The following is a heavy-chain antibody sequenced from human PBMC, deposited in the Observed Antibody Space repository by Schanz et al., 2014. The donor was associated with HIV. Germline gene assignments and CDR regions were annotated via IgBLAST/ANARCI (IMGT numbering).Heavy chain of an antibody. CDR2: ITGSASST. J-gene: IGHJ4*02. V-gene: IGHV3-23*01. D-gene: IGHD6-19*01. CDR1: GFTFSSHA. CDR3: ATSSVPGPNYFDY. Sequence: EVQLLDSGGGLVQPGGSLRLSCEASGFTFSSHAMHWVRQAPGKGLEWVSVITGSASSTYYADSVKGRFTISRDNSKNTLFLQMNSLRVEDTAVYYCATSSVPGPNYFDYWGQGTQVTVSS.